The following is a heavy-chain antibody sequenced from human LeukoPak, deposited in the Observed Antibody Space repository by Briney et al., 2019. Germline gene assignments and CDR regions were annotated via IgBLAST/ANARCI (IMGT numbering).Heavy chain of an antibody. J-gene: IGHJ4*02. Sequence: ASVKVSCKASGYIFTSYGISWVRQAPGQGIEWIGWISTYNGNTNYAQKLQGRVTMTTDTSTSTAYMELRSLRSDDTAVYYCARGTEWEKNPDYFDYWGQGTLVTVSS. D-gene: IGHD1-26*01. V-gene: IGHV1-18*01. CDR2: ISTYNGNT. CDR1: GYIFTSYG. CDR3: ARGTEWEKNPDYFDY.